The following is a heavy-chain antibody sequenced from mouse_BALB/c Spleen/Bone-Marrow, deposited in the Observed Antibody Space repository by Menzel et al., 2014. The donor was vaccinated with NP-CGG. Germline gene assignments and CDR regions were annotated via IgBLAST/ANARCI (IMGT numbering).Heavy chain of an antibody. CDR1: GFSLTTYG. CDR3: ARGARHFDY. CDR2: IWAGGST. Sequence: VQLQQSGPGLVAPSQSLSITCTVSGFSLTTYGVHWVRQPPGKGLEWLGVIWAGGSTNYTSALMSRLSISKDNSKSQVFLKMNSLQTDDTAMYYCARGARHFDYWGEGTTPTVSS. V-gene: IGHV2-9*02. J-gene: IGHJ2*01.